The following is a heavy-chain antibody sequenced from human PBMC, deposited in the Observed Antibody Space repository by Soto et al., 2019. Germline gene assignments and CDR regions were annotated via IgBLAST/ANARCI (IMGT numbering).Heavy chain of an antibody. D-gene: IGHD2-15*01. Sequence: SVKVSCKASGGTFSSYTISWVRQAPGQGLEWMGRIIPILGIANYAQKFQGRVTITADKSTSTAYMELSSLRSEDTAVYYCASLRHGCSGGSCYWFDPWGKGTLVTVSS. CDR2: IIPILGIA. CDR3: ASLRHGCSGGSCYWFDP. V-gene: IGHV1-69*02. CDR1: GGTFSSYT. J-gene: IGHJ5*02.